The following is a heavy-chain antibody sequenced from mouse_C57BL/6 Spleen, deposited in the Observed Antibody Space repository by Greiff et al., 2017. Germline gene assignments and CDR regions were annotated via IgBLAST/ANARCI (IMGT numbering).Heavy chain of an antibody. CDR2: IAPETGGT. J-gene: IGHJ4*01. D-gene: IGHD3-2*02. Sequence: QVQLQQSGAELVRPGASVTLSCTASGYTFTDYEMHWVKQTPVHGLEWIGAIAPETGGTAYNQKFKGKAILTADKSSSTSYMELRSLTSEDSAVYYGELDSSGFYAMDYWGQGTSVTVSS. CDR1: GYTFTDYE. V-gene: IGHV1-15*01. CDR3: ELDSSGFYAMDY.